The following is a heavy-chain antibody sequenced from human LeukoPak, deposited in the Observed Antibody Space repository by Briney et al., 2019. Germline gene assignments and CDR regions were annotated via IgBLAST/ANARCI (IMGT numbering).Heavy chain of an antibody. D-gene: IGHD3-10*01. Sequence: GGSLRLSCAASGFTFSSYAMHWVRQAPGKGLEWVAVISYDGSNKYYADSVKGRFTISRDNSKNTLDLQMNSLRADDTAVYYCAFRGGRLDYYLDYWGQGTPVTVSS. V-gene: IGHV3-30*04. CDR1: GFTFSSYA. CDR3: AFRGGRLDYYLDY. J-gene: IGHJ4*02. CDR2: ISYDGSNK.